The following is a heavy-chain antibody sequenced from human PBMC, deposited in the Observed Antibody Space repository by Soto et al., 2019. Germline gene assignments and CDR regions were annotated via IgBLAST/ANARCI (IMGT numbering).Heavy chain of an antibody. V-gene: IGHV1-69*14. CDR2: IIPIFGTA. Sequence: QVQLVQSGAEVKKPGSSVKVSCKASGGTFSSYAISWVRQAPGQGLEWMGGIIPIFGTADYAQKFQGRVTITADKSTITAYMELSSLRSADTAFYYCASNGFGETYYYGMDVWGQGTTVTVAS. J-gene: IGHJ6*02. CDR3: ASNGFGETYYYGMDV. D-gene: IGHD3-10*01. CDR1: GGTFSSYA.